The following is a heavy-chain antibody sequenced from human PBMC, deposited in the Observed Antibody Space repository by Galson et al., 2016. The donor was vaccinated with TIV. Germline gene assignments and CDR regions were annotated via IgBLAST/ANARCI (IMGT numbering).Heavy chain of an antibody. CDR3: AGGRGYYFGSGSSYSDY. D-gene: IGHD3-10*01. V-gene: IGHV1-69*06. CDR2: INPIFGTA. CDR1: GGTFSNFV. J-gene: IGHJ4*02. Sequence: SVKVSCKASGGTFSNFVISWVRQAPGQGLEWMGSINPIFGTANYAQKFQGRVTITADTSTSTIYMELSSRGSEDTAVYYCAGGRGYYFGSGSSYSDYWGQGSLVTVSS.